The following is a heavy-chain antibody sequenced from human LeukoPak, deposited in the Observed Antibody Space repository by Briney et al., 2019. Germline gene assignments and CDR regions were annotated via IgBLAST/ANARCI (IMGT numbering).Heavy chain of an antibody. CDR2: IIPILGIA. CDR1: GGTFSSYA. CDR3: ARPMVRGVIAAPFDY. D-gene: IGHD3-10*01. J-gene: IGHJ4*02. Sequence: ASVKVSCKASGGTFSSYAISWVRQAPGQGLEWMGRIIPILGIANYAQEFQGRVTITADKSTSTAYMELSSLRSEDTAVYYCARPMVRGVIAAPFDYWGQGTLVTVSS. V-gene: IGHV1-69*04.